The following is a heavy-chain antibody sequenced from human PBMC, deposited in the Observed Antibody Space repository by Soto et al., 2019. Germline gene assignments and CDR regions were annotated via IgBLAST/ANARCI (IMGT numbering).Heavy chain of an antibody. Sequence: GGSMRLSSAASGFTFSSYWMHWVRQAPGKGLVWVSRINSDGSSTSYADSVKGRFTISRDNAKNTLYLQMNSLRAEDTAVYYCARDPLDYYYYYYMDVWGKGTTVTVSS. CDR3: ARDPLDYYYYYYMDV. J-gene: IGHJ6*03. CDR1: GFTFSSYW. V-gene: IGHV3-74*01. CDR2: INSDGSST.